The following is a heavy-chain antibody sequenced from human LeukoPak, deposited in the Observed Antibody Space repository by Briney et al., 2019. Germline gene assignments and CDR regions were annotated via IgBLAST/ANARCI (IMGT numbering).Heavy chain of an antibody. CDR3: AIAQGYLDL. V-gene: IGHV6-1*01. Sequence: SQTLSLTCAISGDSVSSNSASWNWIRQSPTRGPEWLGRTYYRSKWYSEYAVSVKRRITINPDTSKNQFSLQLNSVTPDDTAVYYCAIAQGYLDLWGRGTLVTVSS. CDR2: TYYRSKWYS. CDR1: GDSVSSNSAS. J-gene: IGHJ2*01.